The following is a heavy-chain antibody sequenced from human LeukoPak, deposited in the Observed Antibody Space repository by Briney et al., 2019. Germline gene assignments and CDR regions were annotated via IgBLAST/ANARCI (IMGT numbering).Heavy chain of an antibody. V-gene: IGHV1-24*01. D-gene: IGHD2-15*01. CDR2: FDPEDGET. CDR3: ATGAPAYCSGGSCYSRNWFDP. J-gene: IGHJ5*02. CDR1: GYTLTELS. Sequence: GASVKVSCKVSGYTLTELSMHWVRQAPGKGLEWMGGFDPEDGETIYAQKFQGRVTMTEDTSTDTAYMELSSLRSEDTAVYYCATGAPAYCSGGSCYSRNWFDPWGQGTLVTVSS.